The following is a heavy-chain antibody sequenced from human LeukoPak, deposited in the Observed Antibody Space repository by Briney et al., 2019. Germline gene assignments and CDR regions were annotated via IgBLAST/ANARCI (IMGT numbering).Heavy chain of an antibody. D-gene: IGHD4-17*01. J-gene: IGHJ4*02. CDR3: AGYATTVTTNDY. CDR1: GGSISGYY. V-gene: IGHV4-59*08. CDR2: IYHSGST. Sequence: SETLSLTCTVSGGSISGYYRSWIRQPPGKGLEWIGFIYHSGSTNYNPSLRSRVTISVDTSKNQFSLKLSSVSAADTAVYYCAGYATTVTTNDYWGQGTLVTVSS.